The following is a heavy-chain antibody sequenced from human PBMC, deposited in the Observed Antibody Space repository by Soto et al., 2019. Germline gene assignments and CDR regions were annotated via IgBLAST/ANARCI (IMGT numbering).Heavy chain of an antibody. Sequence: QVQLVQSGAEVKKPGASVKVSCKASGYTFTSYGISWVRQAPGQGLEWMGWISAFNGNTTYAQKRQGRVTMTTDTSTSTAYMELRSLRSDDTAVYYCARDSPVVVRGYYYYYGMDVWGQGTTVTVSS. CDR2: ISAFNGNT. V-gene: IGHV1-18*01. D-gene: IGHD6-6*01. CDR3: ARDSPVVVRGYYYYYGMDV. J-gene: IGHJ6*02. CDR1: GYTFTSYG.